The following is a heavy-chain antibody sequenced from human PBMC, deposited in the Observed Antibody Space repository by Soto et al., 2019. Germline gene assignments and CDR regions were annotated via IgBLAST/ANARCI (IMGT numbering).Heavy chain of an antibody. J-gene: IGHJ4*02. CDR2: ISSSGSTI. Sequence: EVQLVESGGGLVQPGGSLRLSCAASGFTFSSYEMNWGRQAPGKGLEWVSYISSSGSTIYYADSVKGRFTISRDNAKNSLYLQMNSLRAEDTAVYYCVGGNYFPGLNSSNYFDYWGKGTLVTVSS. CDR3: VGGNYFPGLNSSNYFDY. CDR1: GFTFSSYE. D-gene: IGHD1-26*01. V-gene: IGHV3-48*03.